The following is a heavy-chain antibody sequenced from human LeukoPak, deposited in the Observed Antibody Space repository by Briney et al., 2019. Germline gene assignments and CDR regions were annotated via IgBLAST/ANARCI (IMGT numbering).Heavy chain of an antibody. Sequence: GESLKISCVGTGFTFSSYGMHWVRQAPGKGLEWVAVISYDGSNEDYADSVTGRFNISRDNSKNTLYLQMNSLRPEDTAVYYCAKDYTIFGIVIHLFDYWGQGTLVTVSS. V-gene: IGHV3-30*18. CDR2: ISYDGSNE. D-gene: IGHD3-3*01. CDR3: AKDYTIFGIVIHLFDY. J-gene: IGHJ4*02. CDR1: GFTFSSYG.